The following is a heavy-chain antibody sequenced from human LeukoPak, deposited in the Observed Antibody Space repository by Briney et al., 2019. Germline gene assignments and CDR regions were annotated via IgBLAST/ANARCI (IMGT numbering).Heavy chain of an antibody. J-gene: IGHJ4*02. V-gene: IGHV7-4-1*02. CDR3: ARGTSGLVTTNDY. D-gene: IGHD3/OR15-3a*01. CDR1: GYTFTNYA. CDR2: INTDTGNP. Sequence: ASVKVSCKASGYTFTNYAMNWLRQAPGQGLEWMGWINTDTGNPTYAQGFTGRFVISLDTSVSTAYLQISSLKAEDTAVYYCARGTSGLVTTNDYWGQGTLVTVSS.